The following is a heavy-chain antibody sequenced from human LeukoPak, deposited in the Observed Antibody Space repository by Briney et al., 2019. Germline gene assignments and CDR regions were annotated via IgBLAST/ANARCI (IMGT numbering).Heavy chain of an antibody. J-gene: IGHJ5*02. CDR3: ARAIAVAGLAWFDP. Sequence: PSETLSLTCTVSGGSISSYYWSWIRQPPGKGLEWIGYIYYSGSTNYNPSLKSRVTISVDTSKNQFSLKLSSVTAADTAVYYCARAIAVAGLAWFDPWGQGTLVTVSS. CDR1: GGSISSYY. CDR2: IYYSGST. V-gene: IGHV4-59*01. D-gene: IGHD6-19*01.